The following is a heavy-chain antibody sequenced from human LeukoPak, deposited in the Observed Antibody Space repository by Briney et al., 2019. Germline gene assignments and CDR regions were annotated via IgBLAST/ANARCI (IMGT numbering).Heavy chain of an antibody. V-gene: IGHV4-59*01. J-gene: IGHJ5*02. CDR1: GGSISTYY. CDR2: IYYSGST. Sequence: PSETLSLTCTVSGGSISTYYWSWIRQPPGKGLEWIGYIYYSGSTNYNPSLKSRVTISVDTPKNQFSLKLSSVTAADTAVYYCARDSLAAAGTHSWFDPWGQGTLVTVSS. CDR3: ARDSLAAAGTHSWFDP. D-gene: IGHD6-13*01.